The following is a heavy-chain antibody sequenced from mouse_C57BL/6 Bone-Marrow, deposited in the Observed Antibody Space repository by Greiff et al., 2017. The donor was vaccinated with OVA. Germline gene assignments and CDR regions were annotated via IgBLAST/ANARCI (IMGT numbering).Heavy chain of an antibody. CDR2: ISSGGSYT. J-gene: IGHJ2*01. Sequence: VQLKESGGDLVKPGGSLKLSCAASGFTFSSYGMSWVRQTPDKRLEWVATISSGGSYTYYPDSVKGRFTISRDNAKNTLYLQMSSLKSEDTAMYYCARQGEHFDYWGQGTTLTVSS. CDR1: GFTFSSYG. V-gene: IGHV5-6*01. CDR3: ARQGEHFDY.